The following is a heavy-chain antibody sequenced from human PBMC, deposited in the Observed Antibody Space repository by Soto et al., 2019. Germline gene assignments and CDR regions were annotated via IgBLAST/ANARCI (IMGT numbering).Heavy chain of an antibody. CDR1: GYSFTNHG. J-gene: IGHJ6*02. D-gene: IGHD6-13*01. CDR2: ISAGNGQT. CDR3: ARGSSSWENYYFYGLDV. Sequence: ASVKVSCKASGYSFTNHGIHWVRQAPGQRPEWMGWISAGNGQTKYSQRFQGRVTITRDTSASTADMDLSSLTSEDTGVYYCARGSSSWENYYFYGLDVWGQGTTVTSP. V-gene: IGHV1-3*01.